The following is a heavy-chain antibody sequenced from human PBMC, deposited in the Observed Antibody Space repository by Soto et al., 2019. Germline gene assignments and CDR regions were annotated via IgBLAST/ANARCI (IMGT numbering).Heavy chain of an antibody. CDR2: IGTAGDP. CDR3: ARGRGGYDFWSGYPQGYGMDV. D-gene: IGHD3-3*01. V-gene: IGHV3-13*05. Sequence: EVQLVESGGGLVQPGESLRLSCAASGFTFSSYDMHWVRQATGKGLEWVSAIGTAGDPYYPGSVKGRFTISRENAKNSLYLQMNSLRAGDTAVYYCARGRGGYDFWSGYPQGYGMDVWGQGTTVTVSS. CDR1: GFTFSSYD. J-gene: IGHJ6*02.